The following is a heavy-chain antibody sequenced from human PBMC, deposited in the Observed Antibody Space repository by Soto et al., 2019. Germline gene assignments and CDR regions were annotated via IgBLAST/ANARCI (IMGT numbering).Heavy chain of an antibody. V-gene: IGHV4-59*01. CDR1: GGSISSYY. CDR3: ARGRGYSYGVGGLSFDY. D-gene: IGHD5-18*01. CDR2: IYYSGST. Sequence: SETLSLTCTVSGGSISSYYWSWIRQPPGKGLEWIGYIYYSGSTNYNPSLKSRVTISVDTSKNQFSLKLSSVTAADTAVYYCARGRGYSYGVGGLSFDYWGQGTLVTVSS. J-gene: IGHJ4*02.